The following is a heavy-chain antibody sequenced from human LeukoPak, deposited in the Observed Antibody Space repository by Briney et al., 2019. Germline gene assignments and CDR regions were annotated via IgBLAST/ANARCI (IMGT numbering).Heavy chain of an antibody. V-gene: IGHV1-46*01. CDR3: ARRCSSTSCYRYYGMDV. CDR1: GYTFTSYY. CDR2: INPSGGST. Sequence: ASVKVSRKASGYTFTSYYMHWVRQAPGQGLEWMGIINPSGGSTSYAQKFQGRVTMTRDTSTSTVYMELSSLRSEDTAVYYCARRCSSTSCYRYYGMDVWGQGTTVTVSS. J-gene: IGHJ6*02. D-gene: IGHD2-2*02.